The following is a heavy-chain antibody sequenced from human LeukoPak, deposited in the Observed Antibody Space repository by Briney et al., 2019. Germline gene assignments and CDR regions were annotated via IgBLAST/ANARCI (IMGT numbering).Heavy chain of an antibody. CDR2: INRSGGK. D-gene: IGHD2-2*03. CDR3: AQGGYFAFDF. J-gene: IGHJ3*01. V-gene: IGHV3-23*01. Sequence: GGSPRLSCVASGFAFSTYDMQWVRQAPGKGLEWVSGINRSGGKYYTDSVKGRFTISRDNSKSTLYLEMNSLRADDTAVYYCAQGGYFAFDFWGQGTMVTVSS. CDR1: GFAFSTYD.